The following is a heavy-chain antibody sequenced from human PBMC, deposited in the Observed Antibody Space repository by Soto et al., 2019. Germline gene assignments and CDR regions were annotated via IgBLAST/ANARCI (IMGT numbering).Heavy chain of an antibody. CDR1: GFTFSDYY. J-gene: IGHJ4*02. CDR2: ISSSSSYT. D-gene: IGHD2-15*01. Sequence: GGSLRLSCAASGFTFSDYYMSWIRQAPGKGLEWVSYISSSSSYTNYADSVKGRFTISRDNAKNSLYLQMNSLRAEDTAVYYCARGDCSGGSCYAYWGQGTLVTVSS. V-gene: IGHV3-11*06. CDR3: ARGDCSGGSCYAY.